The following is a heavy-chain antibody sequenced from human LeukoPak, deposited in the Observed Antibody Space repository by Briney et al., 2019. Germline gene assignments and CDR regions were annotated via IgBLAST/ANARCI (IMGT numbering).Heavy chain of an antibody. CDR2: IAHDGSTK. CDR3: ARDLVYSSGWYAGELDH. Sequence: GGSLRLSCSASGFAFSSDAMHWVRQAPGRGLEWLAVIAHDGSTKDHAEPERGRFLFLRDNSNNTLFLQMNSLRPEDTAIYYCARDLVYSSGWYAGELDHWGLGTLVIVSS. J-gene: IGHJ4*02. CDR1: GFAFSSDA. D-gene: IGHD6-19*01. V-gene: IGHV3-30*04.